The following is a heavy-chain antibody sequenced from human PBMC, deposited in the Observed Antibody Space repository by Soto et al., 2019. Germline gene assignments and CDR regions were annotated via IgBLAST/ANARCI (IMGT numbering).Heavy chain of an antibody. J-gene: IGHJ6*02. V-gene: IGHV3-9*01. CDR2: ISWNSGSI. CDR3: AKDKKAAPPGTGCGMDV. CDR1: GFTFDDYA. Sequence: GGSLRLSCAASGFTFDDYAMHWVRQAPGKGLEWVSGISWNSGSIGCADAVKGRFTIARDNAKNSLYLQRNSLRAEDTALYYCAKDKKAAPPGTGCGMDVWGQGTTVTVSS. D-gene: IGHD1-1*01.